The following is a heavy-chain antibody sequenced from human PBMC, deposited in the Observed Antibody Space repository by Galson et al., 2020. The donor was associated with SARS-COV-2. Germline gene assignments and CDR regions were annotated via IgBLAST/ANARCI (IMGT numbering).Heavy chain of an antibody. J-gene: IGHJ4*02. D-gene: IGHD3-16*02. Sequence: ASVKVSCKASGYTFTSYGISWVRQAPGQGLEWMGWISAYNGNTNYAQKLQVRVTMTTDTSTSTAYMELRSLRSDDTAVYYCARSGLYDYVWGSYRHTYIDYCGQGTLVTVSS. CDR3: ARSGLYDYVWGSYRHTYIDY. CDR2: ISAYNGNT. V-gene: IGHV1-18*01. CDR1: GYTFTSYG.